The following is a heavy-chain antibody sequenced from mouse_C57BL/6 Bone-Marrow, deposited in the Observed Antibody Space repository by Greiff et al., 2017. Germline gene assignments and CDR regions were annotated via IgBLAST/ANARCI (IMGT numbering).Heavy chain of an antibody. D-gene: IGHD1-2*01. CDR2: ISTGGSYT. V-gene: IGHV5-6*01. CDR1: GFTFTSYG. Sequence: EVLLVESGGDLVKPGGSVKLSCAASGFTFTSYGMSWVRQTPGQRLEWVGIISTGGSYTNYPESFKGRYTLSRDNATSTAYLQISSLKSEDTAMYDCAGHHYCGPHWYFDVWGTGTTVTVSS. CDR3: AGHHYCGPHWYFDV. J-gene: IGHJ1*03.